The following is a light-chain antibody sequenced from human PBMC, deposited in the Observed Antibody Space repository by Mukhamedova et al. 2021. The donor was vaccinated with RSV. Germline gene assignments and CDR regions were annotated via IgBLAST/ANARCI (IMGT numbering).Light chain of an antibody. Sequence: WYQRRVHGKAPKLPIHDASNLAAGVPSRFSGSGSGTHFTLTISSLQPEDFAIYYCQQYHSPSITFGQGTRLDVK. CDR3: QQYHSPSIT. J-gene: IGKJ5*01. CDR2: DAS. V-gene: IGKV1-33*01.